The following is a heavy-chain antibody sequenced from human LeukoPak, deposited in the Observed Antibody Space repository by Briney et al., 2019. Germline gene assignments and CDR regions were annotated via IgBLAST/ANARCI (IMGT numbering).Heavy chain of an antibody. CDR1: GGSISRYY. Sequence: SETLSLTCTVSGGSISRYYWSWIRQPAGKGLEWIGRIYTSGSTNYNPSLKSRVTMSVDTSKNQFSLKLSSVTAADTAVYYCARTYYDFFPGLFDPWGQGTLVTVSS. D-gene: IGHD3-3*01. J-gene: IGHJ5*02. V-gene: IGHV4-4*07. CDR3: ARTYYDFFPGLFDP. CDR2: IYTSGST.